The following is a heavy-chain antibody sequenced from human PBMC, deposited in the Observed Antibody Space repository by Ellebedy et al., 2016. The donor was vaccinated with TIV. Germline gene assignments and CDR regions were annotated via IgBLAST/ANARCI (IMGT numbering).Heavy chain of an antibody. V-gene: IGHV3-72*01. J-gene: IGHJ6*02. CDR3: ARGPPGMVPAGNIAYYHPMDV. CDR1: GFSFSDHY. D-gene: IGHD2-2*01. CDR2: SRNKATGYST. Sequence: GESLKISXAASGFSFSDHYMEWVRQVPGKGLEWVGRSRNKATGYSTVYAASVEGRFTISRDESKKSLYLQMNSLKTEDTAVYYCARGPPGMVPAGNIAYYHPMDVWGQGTPVTVSS.